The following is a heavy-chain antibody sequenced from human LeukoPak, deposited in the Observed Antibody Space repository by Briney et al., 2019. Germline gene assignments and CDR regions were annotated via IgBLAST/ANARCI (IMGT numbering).Heavy chain of an antibody. J-gene: IGHJ3*02. CDR3: ARTSIAATGTFALDI. CDR2: IYTSGST. Sequence: TSETLSLTCTVSGGSISSGSYYWSWIRQPAGKGLEWIGRIYTSGSTNYNPSLKSRVTMSVDTSKNQFSLKLSSVTAADTAVYLCARTSIAATGTFALDIWGQGTMVTVSS. V-gene: IGHV4-61*02. D-gene: IGHD6-13*01. CDR1: GGSISSGSYY.